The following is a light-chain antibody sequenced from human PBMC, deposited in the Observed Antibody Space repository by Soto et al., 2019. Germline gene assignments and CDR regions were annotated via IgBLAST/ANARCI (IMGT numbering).Light chain of an antibody. CDR2: AAS. CDR3: QNHDSAPIT. J-gene: IGKJ5*01. CDR1: QSISSY. Sequence: DIQITQSPSSLSASVGDRVTITCRASQSISSYLNWYQQKPGKAPKLLIYAASSLQSGVPSRFSGSGSGTEFTLTISSLQPDDFATYYCQNHDSAPITFGQGTRLEIK. V-gene: IGKV1-39*01.